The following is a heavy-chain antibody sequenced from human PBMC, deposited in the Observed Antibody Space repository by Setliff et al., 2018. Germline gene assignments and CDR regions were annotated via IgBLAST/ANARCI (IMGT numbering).Heavy chain of an antibody. V-gene: IGHV3-9*01. CDR1: GFTFSNYW. CDR2: INWSGEII. D-gene: IGHD3-3*01. CDR3: VRDISSASGILDF. Sequence: GGSLRLSCAASGFTFSNYWMHWVRQAPGKGLEWVSGINWSGEIIGYADSVKGRFTFSRDNTKNSLFLEMNSLTVDDTALYYCVRDISSASGILDFWGQGTLVTVSS. J-gene: IGHJ4*02.